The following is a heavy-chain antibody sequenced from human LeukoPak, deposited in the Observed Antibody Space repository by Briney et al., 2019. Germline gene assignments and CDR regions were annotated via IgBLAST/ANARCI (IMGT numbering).Heavy chain of an antibody. CDR3: ARILSSSWYEYFHH. CDR1: GYTFTDYY. J-gene: IGHJ1*01. CDR2: IIPIFGTA. D-gene: IGHD6-19*01. Sequence: SVKVSCKASGYTFTDYYMHWVRQAPGQGLEWMGAIIPIFGTANYAQKFQGRVTITADESTSTAYMELSSLRSEDTAVYYCARILSSSWYEYFHHWGQGTLVTVSS. V-gene: IGHV1-69*13.